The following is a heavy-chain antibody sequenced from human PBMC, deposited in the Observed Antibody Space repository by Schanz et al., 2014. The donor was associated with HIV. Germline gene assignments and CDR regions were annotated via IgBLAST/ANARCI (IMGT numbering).Heavy chain of an antibody. Sequence: VQLVESGGGVVQPGRSLRLSCAASGFTFDSYGIHWVRQAPGKGLVWVSSISGSGDSTFYAGSVKGRFAISRDKSKNTLYLQMNSLRVEDTAVYYCAKMARSVAANTNFDYWGQGTLVTVSS. CDR2: ISGSGDST. J-gene: IGHJ4*02. D-gene: IGHD6-19*01. CDR3: AKMARSVAANTNFDY. CDR1: GFTFDSYG. V-gene: IGHV3-23*04.